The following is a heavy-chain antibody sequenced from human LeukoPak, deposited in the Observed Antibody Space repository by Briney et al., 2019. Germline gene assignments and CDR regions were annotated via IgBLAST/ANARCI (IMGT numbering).Heavy chain of an antibody. Sequence: PSETLSLTCTVSGGSISSYYWSWIRQPPGKGLEWIGYIYYSGSTNYNPSLKSRVTISVDTSKNQFSLKLSSVTAADTAVYYCARTRAGIYGGSHIDYWGQGTLVTVSS. V-gene: IGHV4-59*01. CDR3: ARTRAGIYGGSHIDY. J-gene: IGHJ4*02. CDR2: IYYSGST. CDR1: GGSISSYY. D-gene: IGHD4-23*01.